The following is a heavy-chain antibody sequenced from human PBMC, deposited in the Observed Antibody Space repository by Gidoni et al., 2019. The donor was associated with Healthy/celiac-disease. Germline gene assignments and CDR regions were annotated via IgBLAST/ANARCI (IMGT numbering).Heavy chain of an antibody. J-gene: IGHJ6*02. CDR2: IYYSGST. V-gene: IGHV4-59*01. Sequence: QVQLQESGPGLVKPSETLSLTCTVSGGSISSYYWLWIRPPPGKGLEWIGYIYYSGSTNYNPSLKSRVTISVDTSKNQFSLKLSSVTAADTAVYYCARVGYYYDSSGYYGNYYYYYGMDVWGQGTTVTVSS. D-gene: IGHD3-22*01. CDR1: GGSISSYY. CDR3: ARVGYYYDSSGYYGNYYYYYGMDV.